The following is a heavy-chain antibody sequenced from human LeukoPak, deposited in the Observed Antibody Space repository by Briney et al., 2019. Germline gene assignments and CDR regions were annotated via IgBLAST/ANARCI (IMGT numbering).Heavy chain of an antibody. V-gene: IGHV4-34*01. J-gene: IGHJ4*02. CDR3: ARGRYSSGWYYFDY. Sequence: PSETLSLTCAVYGGSFSGYYWSWIRQPPGKGLEWIGEIKHSGSTNYNPSLKSRVTISVDTSKNQFSLKLSSVTAADTAVYYCARGRYSSGWYYFDYWGQGTLVTVSS. CDR2: IKHSGST. D-gene: IGHD6-19*01. CDR1: GGSFSGYY.